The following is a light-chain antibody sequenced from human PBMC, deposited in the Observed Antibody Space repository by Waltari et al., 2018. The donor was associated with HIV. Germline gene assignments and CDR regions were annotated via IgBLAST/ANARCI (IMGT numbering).Light chain of an antibody. CDR2: AAS. V-gene: IGKV1-27*01. J-gene: IGKJ1*01. Sequence: DIQMTQSPSSLSASVGDRVTISCRSSQGISNYLAWYQQRPGKVPKLLIYAASTLQSGVPSRFSGSGSGTDFTLTISSLQPEDVATYYCQKYNNAPRTFGQGTRVEIK. CDR1: QGISNY. CDR3: QKYNNAPRT.